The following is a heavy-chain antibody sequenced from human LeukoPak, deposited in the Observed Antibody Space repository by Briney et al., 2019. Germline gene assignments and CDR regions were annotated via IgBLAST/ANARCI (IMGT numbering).Heavy chain of an antibody. D-gene: IGHD3-10*01. CDR1: GGSISSGGYY. Sequence: SETLSLTCTVSGGSISSGGYYWSWIRQPPGEGLEWIGYIYYSGSTNYNPSLKSRVTISVDTSKNQFSLKLSSVTAADTAVYYCARAGRGGGAMDVWGKGTTVTVSS. CDR3: ARAGRGGGAMDV. CDR2: IYYSGST. V-gene: IGHV4-61*08. J-gene: IGHJ6*03.